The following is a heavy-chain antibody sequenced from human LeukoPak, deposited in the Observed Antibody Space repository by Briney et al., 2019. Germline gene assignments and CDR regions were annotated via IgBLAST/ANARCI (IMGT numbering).Heavy chain of an antibody. V-gene: IGHV3-23*01. CDR2: IGATGSTA. D-gene: IGHD3-10*01. Sequence: GGSLRLSCVGSGFTFSDHAITWVRQAPGKGLEWVSVIGATGSTAFYTDSVKGRFTISRDNSRNTLFLQMNSVRAEDTAVYYCAKDRRYYGSGSYSPFDYWGQGTLVTVSS. CDR3: AKDRRYYGSGSYSPFDY. CDR1: GFTFSDHA. J-gene: IGHJ4*02.